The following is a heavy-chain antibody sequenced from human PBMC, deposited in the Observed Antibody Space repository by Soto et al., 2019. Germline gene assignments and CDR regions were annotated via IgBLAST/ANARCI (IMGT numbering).Heavy chain of an antibody. CDR3: ARLSGALDPFDI. V-gene: IGHV1-2*04. CDR2: VNPNSGGT. J-gene: IGHJ3*02. Sequence: ASVKVSCKASGYTFTGYYMQWLRQAPGQGLEWMGWVNPNSGGTNYAQKFQGWVTMTRDTSSRTAYMELSRWRSDDTAVYYCARLSGALDPFDISGQGTIVTVSS. CDR1: GYTFTGYY. D-gene: IGHD3-16*02.